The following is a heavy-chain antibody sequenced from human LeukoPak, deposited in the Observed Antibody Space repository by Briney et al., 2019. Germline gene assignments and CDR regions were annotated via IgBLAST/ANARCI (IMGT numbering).Heavy chain of an antibody. CDR2: IYSGGST. D-gene: IGHD3-10*01. J-gene: IGHJ3*02. CDR3: ARDHQLWFGESFSNAFDI. V-gene: IGHV3-53*01. Sequence: GGSLRLSCAASGFTVSSNYMSWVRQAQGKGLEWVSVIYSGGSTYYADSVKGRFTISRDNSKNTLYLQMNSLRAEDTAVYYCARDHQLWFGESFSNAFDIWGQGTMVTVSS. CDR1: GFTVSSNY.